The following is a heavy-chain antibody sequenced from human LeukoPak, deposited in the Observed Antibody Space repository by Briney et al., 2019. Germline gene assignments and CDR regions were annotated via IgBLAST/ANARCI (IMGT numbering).Heavy chain of an antibody. D-gene: IGHD3-22*01. Sequence: TGGSLRLSCAASGFTFSSYSMNWVRQAPGKGLEWVSSISSSSSYIYYADSVKGRFTISRDNAKNSLYLQMNSLRAEDTAVYYCARVPNYYDSSGYSPWGQGTLVTVSS. CDR3: ARVPNYYDSSGYSP. CDR1: GFTFSSYS. V-gene: IGHV3-21*01. J-gene: IGHJ4*02. CDR2: ISSSSSYI.